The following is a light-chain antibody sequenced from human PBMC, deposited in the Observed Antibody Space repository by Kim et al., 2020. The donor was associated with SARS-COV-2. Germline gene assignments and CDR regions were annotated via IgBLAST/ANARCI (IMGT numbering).Light chain of an antibody. J-gene: IGLJ2*01. CDR2: QDS. Sequence: VSVSPGQTASITCSGDKLGDKYACWYQQKPGQSPVLVIYQDSKRPSGIPERVSGSNSGNTATLTISGTQAMDEADYYCQAWDSSVVFGGGTQLTVL. CDR1: KLGDKY. CDR3: QAWDSSVV. V-gene: IGLV3-1*01.